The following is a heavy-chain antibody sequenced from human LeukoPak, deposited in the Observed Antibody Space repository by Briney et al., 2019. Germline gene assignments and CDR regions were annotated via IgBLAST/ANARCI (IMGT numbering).Heavy chain of an antibody. V-gene: IGHV3-11*06. D-gene: IGHD3-10*01. CDR3: ARDWLGVTTYYYGMDV. CDR2: ISSSSSYT. CDR1: GFTFSDYY. J-gene: IGHJ6*02. Sequence: GGSLRLSCAASGFTFSDYYMSWIRQALGKGLEWVSYISSSSSYTNYADSVKGRFTISRDNAKNSLYLQMNSLRAEDTAVYYCARDWLGVTTYYYGMDVWGQGTTVTVSS.